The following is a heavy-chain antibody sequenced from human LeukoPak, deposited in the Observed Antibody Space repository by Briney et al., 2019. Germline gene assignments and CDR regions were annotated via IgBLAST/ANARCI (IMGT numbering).Heavy chain of an antibody. J-gene: IGHJ5*02. D-gene: IGHD2-15*01. CDR2: IYHSGKT. V-gene: IGHV4-31*03. Sequence: PSQTLSLTCTVSGGSISRGAYYWSWIRQHPGKGLEWIGYIYHSGKTYYNPSLRSRVTLSVDTSNNQFSLRLLSVTAADTAVYYCAREAPSSAGLIDPWGQGTLVTVSS. CDR3: AREAPSSAGLIDP. CDR1: GGSISRGAYY.